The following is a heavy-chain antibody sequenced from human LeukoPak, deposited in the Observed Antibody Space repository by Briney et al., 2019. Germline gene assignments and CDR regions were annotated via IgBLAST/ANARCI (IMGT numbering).Heavy chain of an antibody. CDR2: IYYSGST. D-gene: IGHD3-22*01. CDR1: GGSISSYY. V-gene: IGHV4-59*08. J-gene: IGHJ4*02. CDR3: ARLEKQYYYDSSGYLDY. Sequence: KPSETLSLTCTVSGGSISSYYWSWIRQPPGKGLEWIGYIYYSGSTNYNPSLKSRVTISVDTSKNQFSLKLSSVTAADTAVYYCARLEKQYYYDSSGYLDYWGQGTLVTVSS.